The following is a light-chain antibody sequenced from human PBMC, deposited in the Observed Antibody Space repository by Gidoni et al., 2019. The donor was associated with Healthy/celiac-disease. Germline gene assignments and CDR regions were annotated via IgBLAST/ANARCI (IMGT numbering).Light chain of an antibody. Sequence: QSALTQTASVPGSPGQSITISCTGTSSDVGGYNYVSWYQQHPGKAPKLMIYEVSNRPSAVSNRFSGSKSGNTASLTISGLQAEDDAAYYCSSYTSSSTLYVFGTGTKVTVL. CDR3: SSYTSSSTLYV. CDR2: EVS. V-gene: IGLV2-14*01. J-gene: IGLJ1*01. CDR1: SSDVGGYNY.